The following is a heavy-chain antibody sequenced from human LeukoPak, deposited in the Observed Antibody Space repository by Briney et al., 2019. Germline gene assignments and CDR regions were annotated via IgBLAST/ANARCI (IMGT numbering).Heavy chain of an antibody. D-gene: IGHD2-2*01. J-gene: IGHJ3*02. V-gene: IGHV1-69*13. CDR3: ASPSHHFNIVVVPEYLDDAFDI. CDR2: IIPIFGTA. Sequence: SVKVSCKASGGTFSSYAISWVRQAPGQGLEWMGGIIPIFGTANYAQKFQGRVTITADESTSTAYMELSSLRSEDTAVYYCASPSHHFNIVVVPEYLDDAFDIWGQGTIVTVSS. CDR1: GGTFSSYA.